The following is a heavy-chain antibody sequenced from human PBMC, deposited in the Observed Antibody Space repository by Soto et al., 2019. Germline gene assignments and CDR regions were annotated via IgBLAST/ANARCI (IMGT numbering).Heavy chain of an antibody. J-gene: IGHJ3*02. CDR2: IYHSGST. D-gene: IGHD2-2*01. CDR3: ARANSPDAEYGHDAFDI. V-gene: IGHV4-30-2*01. CDR1: GGSISSGGYS. Sequence: QLQLQESGSGLVKPSQTLSLTCAVSGGSISSGGYSWSWIRQPPGKGLEWIGYIYHSGSTYYNPSLKSRVTISVDRSKNQFSLKLSSVTAADTAVYYCARANSPDAEYGHDAFDIWGQGTMVTVSS.